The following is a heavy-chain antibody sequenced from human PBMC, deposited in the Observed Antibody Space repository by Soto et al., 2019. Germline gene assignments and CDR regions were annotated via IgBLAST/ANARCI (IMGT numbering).Heavy chain of an antibody. Sequence: QVQLVQSGAEVKKPGASVKVSCKASGYSFTSYGISWVRQAPGQGLEWMGWISAYNGNTNYAQKLQGRVTMTTDTSTRTAYMALRSLRSDGTAVYYCARDKGFGESDVWCQGTTVTVSS. D-gene: IGHD3-10*01. CDR2: ISAYNGNT. V-gene: IGHV1-18*01. CDR1: GYSFTSYG. J-gene: IGHJ6*02. CDR3: ARDKGFGESDV.